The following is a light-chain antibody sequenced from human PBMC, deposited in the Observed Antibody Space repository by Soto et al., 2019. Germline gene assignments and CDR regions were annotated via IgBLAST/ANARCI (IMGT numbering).Light chain of an antibody. J-gene: IGKJ1*01. CDR1: QSVSSYS. Sequence: EVVLTQSPGTLSLSPGERATLSCRASQSVSSYSLAWYQQKPGQPPRLLIYGASNRASGIPDRFSGSGSGTDFTLTISRLEPEDFAVHYCQQYGGMWTFGQGTKVDIK. CDR3: QQYGGMWT. V-gene: IGKV3-20*01. CDR2: GAS.